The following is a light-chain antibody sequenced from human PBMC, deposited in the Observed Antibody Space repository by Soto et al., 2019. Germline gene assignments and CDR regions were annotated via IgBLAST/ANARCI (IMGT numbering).Light chain of an antibody. CDR3: QQRSNWPPIT. CDR2: RAS. Sequence: ELVLTQSPGTLSLSPGERATLSCRASQSVSSSYLAWYQQKPGQAPKVLIYRASSRATGIPDRFSGSGSGTDFTLTISSLEPEDFAVYYCQQRSNWPPITFGQGTRLEIK. V-gene: IGKV3D-20*02. CDR1: QSVSSSY. J-gene: IGKJ5*01.